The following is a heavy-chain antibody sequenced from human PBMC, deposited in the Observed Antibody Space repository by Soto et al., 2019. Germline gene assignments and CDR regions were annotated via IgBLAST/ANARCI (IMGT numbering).Heavy chain of an antibody. J-gene: IGHJ4*03. Sequence: SETLSLTCTVSGDSISSGSYWGWIRQPPGEGPEWIASIYHGGTTFYNPSLKSRISISVDTSKNQFSLRLTSVTAADTATYYCARVHVMVVAGSTFDYWGTGTLVTVPS. CDR3: ARVHVMVVAGSTFDY. V-gene: IGHV4-38-2*02. CDR1: GDSISSGSY. CDR2: IYHGGTT. D-gene: IGHD6-19*01.